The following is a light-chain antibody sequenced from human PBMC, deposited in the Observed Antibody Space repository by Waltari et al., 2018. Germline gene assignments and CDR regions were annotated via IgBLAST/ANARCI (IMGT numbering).Light chain of an antibody. V-gene: IGKV2-30*02. CDR3: MQGTHFPPWT. Sequence: DVVMTQSQLSLPITHGQPDSMTCGSSQSLLHSNGNTYLSWFLQKPGQPPRRLIYKVSNRDSGVPDRFSGSGAGTDFTLKISRVEAEDVGVYYCMQGTHFPPWTFGQGTKVEIK. CDR1: QSLLHSNGNTY. J-gene: IGKJ1*01. CDR2: KVS.